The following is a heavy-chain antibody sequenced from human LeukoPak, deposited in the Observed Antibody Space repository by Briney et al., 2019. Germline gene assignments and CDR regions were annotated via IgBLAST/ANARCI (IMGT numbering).Heavy chain of an antibody. Sequence: PSETLSLTCTVSGGSISSYYWSWIRQPPGKGLEWIGYIYYSGSTNYNPSLKSRVTISVDTSKNQFSLKLSSVTAADTAVYYCARHVTLRDYYDSSGYLLIAFDIWGQGTMVTVSS. CDR2: IYYSGST. J-gene: IGHJ3*02. V-gene: IGHV4-59*08. D-gene: IGHD3-22*01. CDR3: ARHVTLRDYYDSSGYLLIAFDI. CDR1: GGSISSYY.